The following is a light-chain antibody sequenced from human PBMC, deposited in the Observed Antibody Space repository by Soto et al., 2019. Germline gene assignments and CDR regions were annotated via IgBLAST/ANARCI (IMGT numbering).Light chain of an antibody. J-gene: IGLJ3*02. V-gene: IGLV1-47*02. CDR1: SSNIGSTS. CDR3: AAWDNSLSGWV. Sequence: QSVLTQPPSASGTPGQRVTISCSGSSSNIGSTSVYWYQQLPGTAPKLLIYSNNRRPSGVPDRLSGSKSGTSASLAISGHLSEDEADYYCAAWDNSLSGWVFGGGTKLTVL. CDR2: SNN.